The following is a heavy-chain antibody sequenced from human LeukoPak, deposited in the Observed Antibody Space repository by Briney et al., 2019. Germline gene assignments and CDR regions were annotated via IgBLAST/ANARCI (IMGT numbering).Heavy chain of an antibody. CDR1: GGSISSYY. CDR2: IYYSGST. J-gene: IGHJ4*02. Sequence: SETLSLTCTVSGGSISSYYWSRIRQPPGKGLEWIGYIYYSGSTNYNPSLKSRVTISVHTSKNQFSLKLSSVTAADTAVYYCARNPATEYFDYWGQGTLVTVSS. V-gene: IGHV4-59*01. CDR3: ARNPATEYFDY.